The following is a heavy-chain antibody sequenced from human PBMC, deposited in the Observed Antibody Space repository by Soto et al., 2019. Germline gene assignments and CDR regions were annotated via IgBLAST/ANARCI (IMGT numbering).Heavy chain of an antibody. V-gene: IGHV1-18*01. CDR2: ISAYNGNT. Sequence: QVQLVQSGAEVKKPGASVKVSCKASGYTFTSYGISWVRQAPGQGLEWMGWISAYNGNTNYAQKLQGRVTMTTDTSTSTAYMELRILRADGTVVYYCAREGTPYYYYGMDVWGQGTTVTVSS. J-gene: IGHJ6*02. CDR3: AREGTPYYYYGMDV. D-gene: IGHD2-15*01. CDR1: GYTFTSYG.